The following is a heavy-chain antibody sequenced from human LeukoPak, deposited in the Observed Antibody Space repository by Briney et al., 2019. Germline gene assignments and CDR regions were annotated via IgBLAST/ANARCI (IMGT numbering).Heavy chain of an antibody. D-gene: IGHD2-2*01. J-gene: IGHJ3*02. CDR2: IYYSVST. V-gene: IGHV4-39*01. CDR1: VGSISSSSYY. Sequence: SETLSLTCTVSVGSISSSSYYWGWIRQPPGKGLEWIGSIYYSVSTYYNPSLKSRVTISVDTSKNQFSLKLSSVTAADTAVYYCARQYCSSTSCSEGDDAFDIWGQGTMVTVSS. CDR3: ARQYCSSTSCSEGDDAFDI.